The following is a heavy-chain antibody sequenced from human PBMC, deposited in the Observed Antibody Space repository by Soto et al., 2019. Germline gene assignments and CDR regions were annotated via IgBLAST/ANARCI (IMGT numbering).Heavy chain of an antibody. Sequence: XGSLELPCDVYGGSVSGYYWSWIRQPPGKGLEWIGEINHSGSTNYNPSLKSRVTISVDTSKNQFSLKLSSVTAADTAVYYCAVNGYSSSWVPSPLEWGRGTRVTVSS. J-gene: IGHJ1*01. D-gene: IGHD6-13*01. CDR2: INHSGST. CDR3: AVNGYSSSWVPSPLE. V-gene: IGHV4-34*01. CDR1: GGSVSGYY.